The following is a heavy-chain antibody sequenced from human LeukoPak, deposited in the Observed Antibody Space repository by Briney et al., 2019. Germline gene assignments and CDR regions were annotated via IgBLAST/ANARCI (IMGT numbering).Heavy chain of an antibody. CDR1: GGTFSNYDFTFTSYA. CDR2: IIPIYGRA. Sequence: SVKVSCKASGGTFSNYDFTFTSYAISWVRRAPGQGLEWMGGIIPIYGRADYPQKFQGRVTITADESTRTVTMQLSSLRSEDTAVYYCAGFFYDNSNDAFDIWGQGTVVTVS. CDR3: AGFFYDNSNDAFDI. J-gene: IGHJ3*02. V-gene: IGHV1-69*01. D-gene: IGHD2/OR15-2a*01.